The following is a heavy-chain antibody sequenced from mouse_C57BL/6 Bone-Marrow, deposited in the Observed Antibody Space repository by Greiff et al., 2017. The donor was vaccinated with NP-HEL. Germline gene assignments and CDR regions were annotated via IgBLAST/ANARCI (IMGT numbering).Heavy chain of an antibody. CDR2: IYPRDGST. J-gene: IGHJ3*01. D-gene: IGHD2-3*01. V-gene: IGHV1-85*01. Sequence: VQLQQSGPELVKPGASVKLSCKASGYTFTSYDINWVKQRPGQGLEWIGWIYPRDGSTKYNEKLKGKAKLTVDTSSSTAYMELHSLTSEDSAVYFCAKGYYLAWFAYWGQGTLVTVSA. CDR3: AKGYYLAWFAY. CDR1: GYTFTSYD.